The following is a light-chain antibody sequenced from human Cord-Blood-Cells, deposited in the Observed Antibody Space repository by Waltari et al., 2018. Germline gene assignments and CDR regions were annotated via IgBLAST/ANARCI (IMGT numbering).Light chain of an antibody. CDR2: DVS. CDR1: SSDVGGHNY. V-gene: IGLV2-11*01. CDR3: CSYAGSYTWV. J-gene: IGLJ3*02. Sequence: QSALTQPRSVTGSPGQSVTISCTGTSSDVGGHNYASWYKQHPGKAPKPMIYDVSKRPSGVPDCFSGSKSGNTASLTISGLQAEDEADYYCCSYAGSYTWVFGGGTKLTVL.